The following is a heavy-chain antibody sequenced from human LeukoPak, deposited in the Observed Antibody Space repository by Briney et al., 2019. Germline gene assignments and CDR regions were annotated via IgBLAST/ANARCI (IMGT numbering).Heavy chain of an antibody. CDR2: ISYDGSNK. V-gene: IGHV3-30*01. Sequence: GGSLRLSCAASGFTFSSYAMHWVRQAPGKGLEWVAVISYDGSNKYYADSVKGRFTISRDNSKNTLYLQMNSLRAEDTAVYYCARDGLLELSLGDLGYWGQGTLVTVSS. J-gene: IGHJ4*02. CDR1: GFTFSSYA. CDR3: ARDGLLELSLGDLGY. D-gene: IGHD1-7*01.